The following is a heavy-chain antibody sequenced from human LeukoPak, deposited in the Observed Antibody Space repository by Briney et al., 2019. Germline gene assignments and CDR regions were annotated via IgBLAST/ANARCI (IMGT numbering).Heavy chain of an antibody. Sequence: GGSLTLSCAASGFTFSSYAMSWVREAPARGLEWVSSLRGNGDTFYADSVKGRFTLSRDESRNTVYLQLNKLRVEDTAVYYCVKASWVSNADAVLWGQGTVVTVSS. J-gene: IGHJ4*02. CDR1: GFTFSSYA. CDR3: VKASWVSNADAVL. CDR2: LRGNGDT. V-gene: IGHV3-23*01. D-gene: IGHD1-1*01.